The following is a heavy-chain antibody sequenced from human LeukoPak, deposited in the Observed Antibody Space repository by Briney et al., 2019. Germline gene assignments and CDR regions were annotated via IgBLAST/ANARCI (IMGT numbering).Heavy chain of an antibody. CDR2: ISSSSSYI. J-gene: IGHJ4*02. Sequence: GGSLRLSCAASGFTFSSYSMNWVRQAPGKGLEWVSSISSSSSYIYYADSVKGRFTISRDNAKNSLYLQMNSLRAEDTAVYYCASGYVWGSYRQPSRDYWGQGTLVTVSS. CDR1: GFTFSSYS. D-gene: IGHD3-16*02. V-gene: IGHV3-21*01. CDR3: ASGYVWGSYRQPSRDY.